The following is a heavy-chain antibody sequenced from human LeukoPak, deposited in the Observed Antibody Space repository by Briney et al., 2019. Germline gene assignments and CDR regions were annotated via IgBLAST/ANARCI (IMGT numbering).Heavy chain of an antibody. V-gene: IGHV3-48*01. Sequence: GGSLRLSCAASGFTFSSYSMNWVRQAPGKGLEWVSYISSSSTIYYADSVKGRFTISRDNAKNSLYLQVNSLRAEDTAVYYCARDENYYDSSGYFSLFDYWGQGTLVTVSS. J-gene: IGHJ4*02. CDR2: ISSSSTI. CDR1: GFTFSSYS. CDR3: ARDENYYDSSGYFSLFDY. D-gene: IGHD3-22*01.